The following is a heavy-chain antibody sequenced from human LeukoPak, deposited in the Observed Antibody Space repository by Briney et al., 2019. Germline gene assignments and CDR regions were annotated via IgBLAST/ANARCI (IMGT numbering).Heavy chain of an antibody. V-gene: IGHV3-23*01. CDR1: GFTFSSYA. D-gene: IGHD5-12*01. Sequence: GGSLRLSCAASGFTFSSYAMSWVRQAPGKGLEWVSAISGSGGSTYYADSVKGRFTISRDNSKNTLYLQMNSLRAEDTAVYYCAKEGRDIVDTTSQLFSYWGQGTLVTVSS. J-gene: IGHJ4*02. CDR2: ISGSGGST. CDR3: AKEGRDIVDTTSQLFSY.